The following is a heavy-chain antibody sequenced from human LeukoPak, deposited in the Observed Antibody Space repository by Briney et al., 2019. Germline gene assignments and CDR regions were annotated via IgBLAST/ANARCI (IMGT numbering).Heavy chain of an antibody. CDR2: ISGSGGST. Sequence: GGSLRLSCAASGFTFSSYAMSWVRQAPGKGLEWVSAISGSGGSTYYADSVKGRFTISRDNSKNTLYLQMNSLRAEDTAVYYCAKDCEWFGESEADYWGQGTLVTVSS. CDR1: GFTFSSYA. CDR3: AKDCEWFGESEADY. D-gene: IGHD3-10*01. J-gene: IGHJ4*02. V-gene: IGHV3-23*01.